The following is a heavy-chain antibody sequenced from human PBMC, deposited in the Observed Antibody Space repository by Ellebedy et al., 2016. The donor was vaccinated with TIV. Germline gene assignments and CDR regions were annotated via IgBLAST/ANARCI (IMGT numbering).Heavy chain of an antibody. Sequence: GESLKISCATSGFTFSNYWMYWVRQGPGKGLEWVSSITESGGNTYYADSVKGRFTISRDNSKDTLYLQMNSLRAEDTAIYYCARDPVGVGPAFDVWGQGTMVTVSS. CDR3: ARDPVGVGPAFDV. CDR2: ITESGGNT. CDR1: GFTFSNYW. V-gene: IGHV3-23*01. D-gene: IGHD4-23*01. J-gene: IGHJ3*01.